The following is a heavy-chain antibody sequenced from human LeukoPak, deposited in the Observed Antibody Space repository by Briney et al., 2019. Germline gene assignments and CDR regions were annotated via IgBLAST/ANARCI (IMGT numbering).Heavy chain of an antibody. CDR2: ISYDGSNK. CDR1: GFTFSSYA. Sequence: GGSLRLSCAASGFTFSSYAMHWVRQAPGKGLEWVAVISYDGSNKYYADSVKGRFTISRDNSKNTLYLQMNSLRDEDTAVYYCARAEGYSSSWFDYWGQGTLVTVS. D-gene: IGHD6-13*01. V-gene: IGHV3-30*04. J-gene: IGHJ4*02. CDR3: ARAEGYSSSWFDY.